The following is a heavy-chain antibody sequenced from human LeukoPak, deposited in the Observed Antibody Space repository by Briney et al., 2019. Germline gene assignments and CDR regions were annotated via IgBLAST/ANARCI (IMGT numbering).Heavy chain of an antibody. Sequence: SETLSLTCTVSGGSIGSYFWSWIRQPAGKGLEWIGRIYTSGSTNYNPSLKSRVTMSVDTSKNQFSLKLSSVTAADTAVYYCASAPSSWYQQGAFDIWGQGTMVTVSS. CDR1: GGSIGSYF. V-gene: IGHV4-4*07. CDR3: ASAPSSWYQQGAFDI. D-gene: IGHD6-13*01. J-gene: IGHJ3*02. CDR2: IYTSGST.